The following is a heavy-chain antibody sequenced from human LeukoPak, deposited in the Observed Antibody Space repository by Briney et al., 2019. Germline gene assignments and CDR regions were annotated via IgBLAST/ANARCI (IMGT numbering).Heavy chain of an antibody. D-gene: IGHD1-1*01. CDR2: ISSSGST. Sequence: PSETLSLTCAVSGGSISSYYWSWIRQPPGKGLECIGYISSSGSTNYNPSLESRVTISKDMSKNQFFLKLSSVTAADTALYYCARLIYNTYTNNWRFDYWGQGTLVTVSS. J-gene: IGHJ4*02. CDR1: GGSISSYY. CDR3: ARLIYNTYTNNWRFDY. V-gene: IGHV4-4*08.